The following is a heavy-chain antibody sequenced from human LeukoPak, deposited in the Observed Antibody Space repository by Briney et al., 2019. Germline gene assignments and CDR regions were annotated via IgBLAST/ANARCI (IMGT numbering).Heavy chain of an antibody. Sequence: ASVKVSCKAAGYTFTSYDMHWVRQAPGQGLEWMGIINTSGGSTSYEQKFQGRVTMTRDTSTSTVYMELSTLTSEDTAVYYCARGRWSPPFDYWGQGTLVTVSS. CDR3: ARGRWSPPFDY. J-gene: IGHJ4*02. CDR1: GYTFTSYD. D-gene: IGHD4-23*01. CDR2: INTSGGST. V-gene: IGHV1-46*01.